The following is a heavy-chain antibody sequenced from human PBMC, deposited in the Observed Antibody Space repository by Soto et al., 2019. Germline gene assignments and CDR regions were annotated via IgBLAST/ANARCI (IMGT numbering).Heavy chain of an antibody. CDR1: GFTFGNYA. D-gene: IGHD6-19*01. Sequence: GGSLRLSCAASGFTFGNYAMSWVRQAPGKGLEWVSAIAASGATTYYADSVKGRLTVSRDNSKNTLYLQMNSLRAEDTAVYYCAKDRGGSGWRFDYWGQGTLVTVSS. V-gene: IGHV3-23*01. CDR3: AKDRGGSGWRFDY. CDR2: IAASGATT. J-gene: IGHJ4*02.